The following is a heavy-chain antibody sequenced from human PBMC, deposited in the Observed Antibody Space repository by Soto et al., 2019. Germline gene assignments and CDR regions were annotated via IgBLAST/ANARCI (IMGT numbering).Heavy chain of an antibody. CDR1: GGSFSGYY. V-gene: IGHV4-34*01. CDR2: INHSGST. CDR3: ARGRVKSVCSSTSCHRYYYYYMDV. Sequence: SETLSLTCAVYGGSFSGYYWSWIRQPPGKGLEWIGEINHSGSTNYNPSLKSRVTISVDTSKNQFSLKLSSVTAADTAVYYCARGRVKSVCSSTSCHRYYYYYMDVWGKGTTVTVSS. D-gene: IGHD2-2*02. J-gene: IGHJ6*03.